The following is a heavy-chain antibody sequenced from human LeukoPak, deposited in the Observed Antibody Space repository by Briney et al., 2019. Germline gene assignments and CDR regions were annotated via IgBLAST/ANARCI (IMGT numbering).Heavy chain of an antibody. D-gene: IGHD1-26*01. V-gene: IGHV4-59*01. J-gene: IGHJ4*02. CDR2: IYYSGTT. CDR1: GGSISSYY. Sequence: PSETLSLTCTVSGGSISSYYWSWLRQPPGKGLEWIGYIYYSGTTDYNPSLKSRVTISVDTSNNQFSLKVSSVTAADTAVYYCARSSGTYRSFDYWGQGTLVTASS. CDR3: ARSSGTYRSFDY.